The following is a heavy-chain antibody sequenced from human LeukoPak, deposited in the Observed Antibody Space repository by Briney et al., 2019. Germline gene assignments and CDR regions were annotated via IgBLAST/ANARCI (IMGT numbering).Heavy chain of an antibody. V-gene: IGHV4-34*01. CDR1: GRSFSGYY. D-gene: IGHD6-13*01. CDR3: ARGPFTGYSSSWYDLDYYYGMDV. J-gene: IGHJ6*02. Sequence: SSETLSLTCAVYGRSFSGYYWSWIRQPPGKGLEWIGEINHRGSTNYNPSLKSRVTISVDTSKNQFSLKLSSVTAADTAVYYCARGPFTGYSSSWYDLDYYYGMDVWGQGTTVTVSS. CDR2: INHRGST.